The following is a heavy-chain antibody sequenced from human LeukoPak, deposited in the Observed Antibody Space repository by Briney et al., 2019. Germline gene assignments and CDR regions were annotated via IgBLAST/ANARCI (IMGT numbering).Heavy chain of an antibody. Sequence: GRSLRLSCAASGFTFSSYRMHLVRQAPGKGLVWVSRINSDGSSTSYADSVKGRFTISRDNAKNTLYLQMNSLRAEDTAVYYCARESYCSGADYWGQGTLVTVSS. CDR2: INSDGSST. D-gene: IGHD6-19*01. V-gene: IGHV3-74*01. J-gene: IGHJ4*02. CDR3: ARESYCSGADY. CDR1: GFTFSSYR.